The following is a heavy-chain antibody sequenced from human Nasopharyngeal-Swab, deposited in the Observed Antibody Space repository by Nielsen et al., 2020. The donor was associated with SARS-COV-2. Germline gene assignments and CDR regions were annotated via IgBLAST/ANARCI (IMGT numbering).Heavy chain of an antibody. CDR2: IIPIFGTT. CDR3: ARDFPPLKRYFDWSRSRYYYYGMDV. J-gene: IGHJ6*02. V-gene: IGHV1-69*13. CDR1: GGTFSSYA. D-gene: IGHD3-9*01. Sequence: SVQVSCKASGGTFSSYAINWVRQAPGQGLEWMGGIIPIFGTTNYAKKFQGRVTITADESTSTAYMELSSLRSEDTAVYYCARDFPPLKRYFDWSRSRYYYYGMDVWGQGTTVTISS.